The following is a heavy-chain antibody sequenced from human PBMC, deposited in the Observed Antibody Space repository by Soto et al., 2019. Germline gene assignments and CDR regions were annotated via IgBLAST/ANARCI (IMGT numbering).Heavy chain of an antibody. V-gene: IGHV4-4*07. CDR3: ARGGIQLSYAFDY. CDR2: IYTSGST. Sequence: SETLSLTCSVSGTSVSNYYWSWIRQPAGKGLEHIGRIYTSGSTSYNPSLKSRVTMSMDTSQTQIYLNLTSVTAADTAVYYCARGGIQLSYAFDYWGQGILVTV. D-gene: IGHD5-18*01. J-gene: IGHJ4*02. CDR1: GTSVSNYY.